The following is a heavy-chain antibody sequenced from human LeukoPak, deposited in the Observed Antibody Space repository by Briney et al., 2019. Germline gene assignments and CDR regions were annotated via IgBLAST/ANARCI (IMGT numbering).Heavy chain of an antibody. D-gene: IGHD3-9*01. Sequence: GGSLRLSCAASGFTFSSYAMHWVRQAPGKGLEWVAVISYDGSNKYYADSVKGRFTISRDNSKNTLYLQMNSLRAEDTAVYYCARDSGDYDILTGYLLYYMDVWGKGTTVTVSS. V-gene: IGHV3-30-3*01. CDR3: ARDSGDYDILTGYLLYYMDV. J-gene: IGHJ6*03. CDR1: GFTFSSYA. CDR2: ISYDGSNK.